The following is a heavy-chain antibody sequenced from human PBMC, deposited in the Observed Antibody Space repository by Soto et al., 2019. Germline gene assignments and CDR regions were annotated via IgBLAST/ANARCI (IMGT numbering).Heavy chain of an antibody. CDR3: ARDVLAHPTYFAP. J-gene: IGHJ5*02. CDR1: CGSSDSGAYY. V-gene: IGHV4-61*08. Sequence: SQTLSHPRSVACGSSDSGAYYWICIRQAPGKGLEWIGYVYYSGPTNYNRFLKSRVTLSLDKSKNRFSLKMNSVSAADTVVFYCARDVLAHPTYFAPRRHRTLVPVSS. CDR2: VYYSGPT.